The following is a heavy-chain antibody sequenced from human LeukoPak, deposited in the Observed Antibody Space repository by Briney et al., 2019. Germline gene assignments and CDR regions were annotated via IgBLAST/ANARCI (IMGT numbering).Heavy chain of an antibody. D-gene: IGHD3-16*01. Sequence: PGGSLRLSCAASGFTFSRFWMNRVRQAPGRGLEWVANIDQSGGRNNYVDSVKGRFTISRDNAKNSLFLEMSSLRADDTAVYFCAGDVEGGTFDIWGQGTTVTVSS. CDR1: GFTFSRFW. CDR2: IDQSGGRN. CDR3: AGDVEGGTFDI. J-gene: IGHJ3*02. V-gene: IGHV3-7*05.